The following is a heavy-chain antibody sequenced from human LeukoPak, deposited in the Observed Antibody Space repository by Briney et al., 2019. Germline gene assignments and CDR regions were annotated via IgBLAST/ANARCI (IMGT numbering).Heavy chain of an antibody. CDR3: TLYNY. Sequence: GASVKVSCKASGYSFTNHDMHWVRQAPGQRLEWMGYINPDNGNTKCSQEFQGRVAITRDTSASTVYMELYSLTSEDMAVYYCTLYNYWGQGTLVTVSS. CDR2: INPDNGNT. V-gene: IGHV1-3*03. J-gene: IGHJ4*02. CDR1: GYSFTNHD. D-gene: IGHD2-2*02.